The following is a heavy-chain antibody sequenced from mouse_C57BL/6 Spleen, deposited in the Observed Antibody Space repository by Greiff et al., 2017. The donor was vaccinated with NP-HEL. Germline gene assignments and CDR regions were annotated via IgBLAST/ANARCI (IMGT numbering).Heavy chain of an antibody. V-gene: IGHV10-1*01. CDR3: VRHGDYYDYEDYAMDY. CDR2: IRSKGNNYAT. D-gene: IGHD2-4*01. J-gene: IGHJ4*01. CDR1: GFSFNTYA. Sequence: GGGLVQPNGSLKLSCAASGFSFNTYAMNWVRQAPGKGLEWVARIRSKGNNYATYYADSVKDRFTISRDDSESMLYLQMNNLKTEDTAMYYCVRHGDYYDYEDYAMDYWGQGTSVTVSS.